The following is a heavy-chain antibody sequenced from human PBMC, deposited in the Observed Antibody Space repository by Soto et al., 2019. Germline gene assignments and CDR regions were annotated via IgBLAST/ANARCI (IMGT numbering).Heavy chain of an antibody. CDR3: AKTYYYDSSGYYYFDY. CDR2: ISYDGSNK. D-gene: IGHD3-22*01. Sequence: QVQLVESGGGVVQPGRSLRLSCAASGFTFSSYGMHWVRQAPGKGLEWVAVISYDGSNKYYADSVKGRFTISRDNSKNTVYLQMNCLRAEDTAVYYCAKTYYYDSSGYYYFDYWGQGTLVTVSS. V-gene: IGHV3-30*18. J-gene: IGHJ4*02. CDR1: GFTFSSYG.